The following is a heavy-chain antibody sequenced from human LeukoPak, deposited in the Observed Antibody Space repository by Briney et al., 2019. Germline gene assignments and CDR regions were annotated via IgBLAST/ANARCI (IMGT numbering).Heavy chain of an antibody. V-gene: IGHV4-30-2*01. CDR1: XGSXSSXXYS. J-gene: IGHJ4*02. CDR3: ARRRGYSGYDGDWFDY. Sequence: SLXCAVXXGSXSSXXYSWSXIXQPXGKGXXWXXYIYHSGSTYYNPSLKSRVTISVDRSKNQFSLKLSSVTAADTAVYYCARRRGYSGYDGDWFDYWGQGTLVTVSS. D-gene: IGHD5-12*01. CDR2: IYHSGST.